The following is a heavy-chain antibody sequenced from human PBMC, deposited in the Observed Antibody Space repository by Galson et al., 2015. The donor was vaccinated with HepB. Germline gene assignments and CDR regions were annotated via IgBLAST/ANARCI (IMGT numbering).Heavy chain of an antibody. CDR1: GFTFSLYS. Sequence: SLRLSCAASGFTFSLYSMNWVRQAPGKGLEWVSYISLSSGTIYYADSVKGRFTISRDNAKNSLYLQMNSLRAEDTAVYYCARGRWGYPYAFDIWGPGTTVTVSS. J-gene: IGHJ3*02. CDR2: ISLSSGTI. CDR3: ARGRWGYPYAFDI. V-gene: IGHV3-48*01. D-gene: IGHD3-16*01.